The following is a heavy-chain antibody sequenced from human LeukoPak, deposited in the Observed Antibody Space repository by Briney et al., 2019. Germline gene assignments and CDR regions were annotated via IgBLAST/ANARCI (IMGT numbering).Heavy chain of an antibody. Sequence: SETLSLTCGVSGTSFTSYYWSWIRQTPGKGLEWIGEVNHSGYTNMNPSLKSRVTISVDTSKNQFSLMMTSVTAADTAAYFCARMTAGHDYWGQGILVTVSS. D-gene: IGHD2-21*02. J-gene: IGHJ4*02. CDR2: VNHSGYT. CDR3: ARMTAGHDY. V-gene: IGHV4-34*01. CDR1: GTSFTSYY.